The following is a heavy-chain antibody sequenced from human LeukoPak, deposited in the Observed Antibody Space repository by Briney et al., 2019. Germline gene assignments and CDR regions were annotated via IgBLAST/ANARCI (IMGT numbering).Heavy chain of an antibody. CDR3: ARAGGYSSSWYSFSWFDP. Sequence: SQTLSLTYTVAGGSISSGSYSWSWVRQPAGKGLEWIGRIYTSGSTHYNPSLKSRVTISVDTSKNQFSLKLSSVTAADTAVYYCARAGGYSSSWYSFSWFDPWGQGTLITVSS. D-gene: IGHD6-13*01. CDR2: IYTSGST. CDR1: GGSISSGSYS. J-gene: IGHJ5*02. V-gene: IGHV4-61*02.